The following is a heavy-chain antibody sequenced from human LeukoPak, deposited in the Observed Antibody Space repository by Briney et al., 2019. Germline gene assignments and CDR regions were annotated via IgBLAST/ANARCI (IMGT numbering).Heavy chain of an antibody. CDR1: GGSISSYY. CDR2: IYYSGST. D-gene: IGHD1-14*01. J-gene: IGHJ5*02. V-gene: IGHV4-59*08. Sequence: SETLSLTCTVSGGSISSYYWSWIRQPPGKGLEWIGYIYYSGSTNYNPSLESRVTISVDTSKNQFSLKLSSVTAADTAVYYCARHESGREPWFDPWGQGTLVTVSS. CDR3: ARHESGREPWFDP.